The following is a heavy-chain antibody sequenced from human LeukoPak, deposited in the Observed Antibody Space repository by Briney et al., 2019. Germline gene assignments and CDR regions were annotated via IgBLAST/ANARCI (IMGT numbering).Heavy chain of an antibody. D-gene: IGHD2-15*01. CDR3: AKGVTATPYYFDS. CDR1: GFTFNNYA. CDR2: ISGRDGNT. Sequence: GGSLRLSCAASGFTFNNYAMSWVRQAPGKGLEWVSVISGRDGNTYYADSVKGRFTISRDNSKNTLYLHMNGLRAEDTAVYYCAKGVTATPYYFDSWGQGTLVIVSS. J-gene: IGHJ4*02. V-gene: IGHV3-23*01.